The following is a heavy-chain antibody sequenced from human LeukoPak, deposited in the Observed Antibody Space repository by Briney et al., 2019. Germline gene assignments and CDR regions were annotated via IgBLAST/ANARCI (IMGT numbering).Heavy chain of an antibody. CDR2: INEDGSAK. D-gene: IGHD3-22*01. J-gene: IGHJ4*02. V-gene: IGHV3-7*05. CDR1: GFTISRYW. Sequence: GGSLRLSCAASGFTISRYWMSWVRQAPGKGLEWVANINEDGSAKYYVDSVKGRITISRDNAKKSLYLQMSSLRAEDTAVYYCARAGYYYDSSGYDPGYYFDYWGQGTLVTVSS. CDR3: ARAGYYYDSSGYDPGYYFDY.